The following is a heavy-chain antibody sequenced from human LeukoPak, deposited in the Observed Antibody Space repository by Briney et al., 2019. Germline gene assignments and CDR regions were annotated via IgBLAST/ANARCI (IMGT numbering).Heavy chain of an antibody. J-gene: IGHJ4*02. CDR3: ATLMTTGDKFDS. Sequence: SETLSLTCTVSGGSISSDIYSWSWIRQPPGKGLEWIGYIQHSLTSYNPSLKSRVTISVDRSKNQFSLKVSSVTAADTAVYYCATLMTTGDKFDSWGQGTLVTVSS. CDR1: GGSISSDIYS. CDR2: IQHSLT. D-gene: IGHD4-11*01. V-gene: IGHV4-30-2*01.